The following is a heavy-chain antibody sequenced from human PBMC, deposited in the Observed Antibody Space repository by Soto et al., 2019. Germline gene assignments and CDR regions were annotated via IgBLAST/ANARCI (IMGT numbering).Heavy chain of an antibody. D-gene: IGHD2-15*01. Sequence: QVQLVESGGGVVQPGRSLRLSCAASGFTFSSYAMHWVRQDPGKGLEWVAVISYDGSNKYYADSVKGRFTISRDNSKNTLYLQMNSLRAEDTAVYYCASKGCSGGSCYYGYWGHGTLVTVSS. CDR1: GFTFSSYA. CDR2: ISYDGSNK. J-gene: IGHJ4*01. CDR3: ASKGCSGGSCYYGY. V-gene: IGHV3-30-3*01.